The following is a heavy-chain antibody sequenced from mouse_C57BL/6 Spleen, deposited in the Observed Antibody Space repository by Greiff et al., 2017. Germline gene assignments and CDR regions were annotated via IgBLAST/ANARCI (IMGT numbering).Heavy chain of an antibody. CDR2: IWSDGST. J-gene: IGHJ2*01. Sequence: VKLMESGPGLVAPSQSLSITCTVSGFSLTSYGVHWVRQPPGKGLEWLVVIWSDGSTTYNSALKSRLSISKDNSKSQVFLKMNSLQTDDTAMYYCARHAYDYDGYYFDYWGQGTTLTVSS. CDR3: ARHAYDYDGYYFDY. CDR1: GFSLTSYG. V-gene: IGHV2-6-1*01. D-gene: IGHD2-4*01.